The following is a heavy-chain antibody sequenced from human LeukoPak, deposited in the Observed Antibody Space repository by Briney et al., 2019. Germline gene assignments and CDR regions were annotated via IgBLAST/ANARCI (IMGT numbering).Heavy chain of an antibody. CDR3: ARPSSRNYDILTGYFHAEYFQH. CDR1: GYTFTGYY. J-gene: IGHJ1*01. CDR2: INPNSGGT. V-gene: IGHV1-2*02. Sequence: GASVKVSCKASGYTFTGYYMHWVRQAPGQGLEWMGWINPNSGGTNYAQKFQGRVTMTRDTSTSTAYMELSRLRSDDTAVYYCARPSSRNYDILTGYFHAEYFQHWGQGTLVTVSS. D-gene: IGHD3-9*01.